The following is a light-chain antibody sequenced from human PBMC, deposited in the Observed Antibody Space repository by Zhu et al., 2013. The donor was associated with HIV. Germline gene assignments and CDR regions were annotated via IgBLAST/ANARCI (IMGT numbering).Light chain of an antibody. CDR3: STWDGSLNAVV. V-gene: IGLV1-44*01. Sequence: QSVLTQPPSASGTPGQRVTISCSGSSSNIGRNTVNWYRQLPGTAPKLLIYSNNQRPSGVPDRFSGSKSDTSASLAISGLQPEDEVDYYCSTWDGSLNAVVFGGGTKLTVL. CDR2: SNN. CDR1: SSNIGRNT. J-gene: IGLJ2*01.